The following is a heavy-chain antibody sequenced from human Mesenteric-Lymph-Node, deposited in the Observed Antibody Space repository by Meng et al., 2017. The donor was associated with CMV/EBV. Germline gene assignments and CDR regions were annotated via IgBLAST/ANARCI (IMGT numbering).Heavy chain of an antibody. Sequence: CKGSGYIFTSHWISWVRQMPGKGLEWMGRIDPTDSYSNYSPSFQGHVTISVDKSINTAYLQWSSLKASDTAMYYCAAFTFGGVILGHWGQGTLVTVSS. CDR2: IDPTDSYS. CDR3: AAFTFGGVILGH. D-gene: IGHD3-16*02. J-gene: IGHJ4*02. V-gene: IGHV5-10-1*01. CDR1: GYIFTSHW.